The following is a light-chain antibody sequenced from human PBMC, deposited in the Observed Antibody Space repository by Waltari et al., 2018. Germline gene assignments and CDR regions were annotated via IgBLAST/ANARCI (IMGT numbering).Light chain of an antibody. CDR1: SSDIGAYKS. J-gene: IGLJ2*01. CDR2: EVD. V-gene: IGLV2-8*01. Sequence: QSALTQPPSASGSPGQTVIISCTATSSDIGAYKSVSCHQQIPGRAPALIIYEVDRRPPGVPDRFSGSKSGNTASLTVSGLQTEDEGDYYCSSYAGSNKLIFGGVTKLTVL. CDR3: SSYAGSNKLI.